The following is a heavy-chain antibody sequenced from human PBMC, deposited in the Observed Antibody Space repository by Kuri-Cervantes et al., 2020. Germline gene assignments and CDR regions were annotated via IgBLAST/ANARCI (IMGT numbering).Heavy chain of an antibody. V-gene: IGHV4-30-2*01. Sequence: SESLSLTCAASGGSISSGGYSWSWIRQPPGKGLEWIGYIYHSGSTYYNPSLKSRVTISVDRSKNQFSLKLSSVTAADTAVYYCARSGYVFLVFDYWGQGTLVTVSS. J-gene: IGHJ4*02. CDR3: ARSGYVFLVFDY. CDR2: IYHSGST. CDR1: GGSISSGGYS. D-gene: IGHD5-12*01.